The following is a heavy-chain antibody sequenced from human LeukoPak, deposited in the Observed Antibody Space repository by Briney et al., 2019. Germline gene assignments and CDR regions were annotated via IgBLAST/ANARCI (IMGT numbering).Heavy chain of an antibody. D-gene: IGHD3-16*02. V-gene: IGHV3-23*01. CDR3: TKDMITFGGVISYYFDY. Sequence: GGSLRLSCAASGFTFSSYAISWVRQAPGKGLEWVSAISGSGGSTYYADSVKGRFTISRDNSKNTLYLQMNSLRAEDTAVYYCTKDMITFGGVISYYFDYWGQGTLVTVSS. J-gene: IGHJ4*02. CDR2: ISGSGGST. CDR1: GFTFSSYA.